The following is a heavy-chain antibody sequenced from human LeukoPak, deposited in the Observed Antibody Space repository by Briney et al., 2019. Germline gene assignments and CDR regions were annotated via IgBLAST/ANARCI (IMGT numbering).Heavy chain of an antibody. CDR3: ARYAATGGPNWFDP. CDR2: IHNTGRT. J-gene: IGHJ5*02. V-gene: IGHV4-59*01. CDR1: GASISNCY. D-gene: IGHD2-15*01. Sequence: PSETLSLTCTVSGASISNCYWSWTRQPPGKGLKWIGYIHNTGRTNYNPSLKSRVTKSADTSKNQFSLRLSPVTAADTAIYYCARYAATGGPNWFDPWGPGTLVTVSS.